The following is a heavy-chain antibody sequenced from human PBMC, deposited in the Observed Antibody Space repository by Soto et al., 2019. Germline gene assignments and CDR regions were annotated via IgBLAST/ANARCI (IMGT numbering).Heavy chain of an antibody. Sequence: QVQLVESGGGVVQPGRSLRLSCAASGFTFSSYAMHWVRQAPGKGLEWVAVISYDGSNKYYADSVKGRFTISRDNSKNTLYLQMNSLRAEDTAVYYCARDGGAGELLHNYYYYGMDVWGQGTTVTVSS. D-gene: IGHD1-26*01. CDR3: ARDGGAGELLHNYYYYGMDV. V-gene: IGHV3-30-3*01. J-gene: IGHJ6*02. CDR2: ISYDGSNK. CDR1: GFTFSSYA.